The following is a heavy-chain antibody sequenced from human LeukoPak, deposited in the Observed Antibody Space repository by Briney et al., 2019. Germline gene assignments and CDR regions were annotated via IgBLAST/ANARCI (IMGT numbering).Heavy chain of an antibody. CDR1: GYTFTGYY. Sequence: ASVKVSCKASGYTFTGYYMHWVRQAPGQGLEWMGWINPTSGGTNYAQKFQGRVTMTRDTSVSTAYMELSRLRSDDTAVYYCARVNRGVIEDYYYYYYMDVWGKGTTVTVSS. CDR2: INPTSGGT. J-gene: IGHJ6*03. CDR3: ARVNRGVIEDYYYYYYMDV. D-gene: IGHD3-10*01. V-gene: IGHV1-2*02.